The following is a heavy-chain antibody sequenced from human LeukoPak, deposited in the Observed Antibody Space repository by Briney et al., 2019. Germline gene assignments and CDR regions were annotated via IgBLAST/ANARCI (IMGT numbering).Heavy chain of an antibody. CDR1: GFTFSTYD. CDR3: ARPEVGALDWWWFDP. J-gene: IGHJ5*02. CDR2: ISGSGTST. D-gene: IGHD3/OR15-3a*01. V-gene: IGHV3-23*01. Sequence: GGSLRLSCAASGFTFSTYDMSWVRQAPGKGLEWVSAISGSGTSTYYADSVKGRFTISRDNSKNTLYLQMNSLRAEDTAVYYCARPEVGALDWWWFDPWGQGTLVTVSS.